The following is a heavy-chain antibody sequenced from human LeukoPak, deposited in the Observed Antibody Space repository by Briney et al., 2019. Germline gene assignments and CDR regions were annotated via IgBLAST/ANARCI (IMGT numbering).Heavy chain of an antibody. J-gene: IGHJ6*02. CDR1: GYTFTGYY. CDR3: STFAPAYYDNSDPFRGYYGMDV. V-gene: IGHV1-2*02. Sequence: ASVKVSCKASGYTFTGYYMHWVRQAPRQGLEWMGWINPNSGGTNYAQKFQGRVTMTRDTSISTAYMELSRLRSDDTAVYYCSTFAPAYYDNSDPFRGYYGMDVWGQGTTVTVSS. CDR2: INPNSGGT. D-gene: IGHD3-22*01.